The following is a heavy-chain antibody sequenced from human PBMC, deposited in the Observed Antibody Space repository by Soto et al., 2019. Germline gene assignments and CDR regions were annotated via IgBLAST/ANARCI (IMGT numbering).Heavy chain of an antibody. D-gene: IGHD3-10*01. CDR3: ARDGPYYYASRMDV. V-gene: IGHV3-53*04. CDR1: GIPVSSNY. CDR2: LHSGGDT. J-gene: IGHJ6*02. Sequence: EVQLVESGGGLVQPGGSLRLSCVASGIPVSSNYMTWVRQAPGKGLEWVSVLHSGGDTYYANSVKGRFTISRHDSTNTRFLQMNSLPAEDPAVYYCARDGPYYYASRMDVWGQGTTVTVSS.